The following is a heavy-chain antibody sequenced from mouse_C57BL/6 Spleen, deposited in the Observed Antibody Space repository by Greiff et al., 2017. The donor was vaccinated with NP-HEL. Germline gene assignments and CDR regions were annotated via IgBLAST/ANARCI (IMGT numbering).Heavy chain of an antibody. CDR2: IYPGSGST. V-gene: IGHV1-55*01. J-gene: IGHJ2*01. CDR3: ARRDFYDGYYVPFDY. Sequence: VQLQQPGAELVKPGASVKMSCKASGYTFTSYWITWVKQRPGQGLEWIGDIYPGSGSTNYNEKFKSKATLTVDTSSSTAYRQLSSLTSEDSAVYYCARRDFYDGYYVPFDYWGQGTTLAVSS. CDR1: GYTFTSYW. D-gene: IGHD2-3*01.